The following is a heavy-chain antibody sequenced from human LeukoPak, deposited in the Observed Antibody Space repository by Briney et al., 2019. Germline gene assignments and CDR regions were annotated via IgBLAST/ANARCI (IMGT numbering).Heavy chain of an antibody. CDR3: ARGLRGYTYGLDY. CDR1: GFSFNIYE. J-gene: IGHJ4*02. CDR2: ISSSDSTI. Sequence: HAGGSLRLSCTASGFSFNIYEMNWARQAPGKGLEWVSYISSSDSTIYYADSVKGRFTISRDSAKDLLYLQMNSLRAEDTAVYYCARGLRGYTYGLDYWGQGTLVAVSS. V-gene: IGHV3-48*03. D-gene: IGHD5-18*01.